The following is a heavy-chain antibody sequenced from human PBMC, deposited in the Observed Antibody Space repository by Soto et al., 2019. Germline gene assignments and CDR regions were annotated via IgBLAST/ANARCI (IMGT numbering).Heavy chain of an antibody. Sequence: PGGSLRLSCAASGFTFSTYWMHWVRQAPGKGLVWVSRIVSDGSTTNYADSVKGRFTISRDNAKNTLYLQMNSLRAEDTAVYYCARAKGNSGAFDIWGQGTMVTVSS. CDR3: ARAKGNSGAFDI. CDR1: GFTFSTYW. J-gene: IGHJ3*02. D-gene: IGHD4-4*01. V-gene: IGHV3-74*01. CDR2: IVSDGSTT.